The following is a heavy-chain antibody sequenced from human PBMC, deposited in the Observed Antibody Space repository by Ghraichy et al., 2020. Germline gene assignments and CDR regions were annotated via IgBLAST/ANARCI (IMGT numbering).Heavy chain of an antibody. D-gene: IGHD5-18*01. J-gene: IGHJ4*02. CDR2: ISGSSYI. Sequence: GESLNISCAASGFTFSSYSMNWVRRAPGKGLEWVSSISGSSYIYYADSLKGRFTISRDNAKNSLYLQMNSLRAEDTAVYYCAREIGYIYGFDFWGQGTLVTVSS. V-gene: IGHV3-21*01. CDR3: AREIGYIYGFDF. CDR1: GFTFSSYS.